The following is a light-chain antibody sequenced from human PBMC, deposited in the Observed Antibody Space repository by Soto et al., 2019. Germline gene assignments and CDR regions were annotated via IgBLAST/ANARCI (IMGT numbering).Light chain of an antibody. CDR2: DAS. CDR3: QQYGGSPRT. CDR1: QSVSSSS. Sequence: EIGLKQSPGTLSLSPGERATLSCRASQSVSSSSLAWYQQKRGQAPRLLIHDASSRATGIPDRFSGSGSGTDFTLTISRLEPEDFAVYYCQQYGGSPRTFGQGTNVAI. J-gene: IGKJ1*01. V-gene: IGKV3-20*01.